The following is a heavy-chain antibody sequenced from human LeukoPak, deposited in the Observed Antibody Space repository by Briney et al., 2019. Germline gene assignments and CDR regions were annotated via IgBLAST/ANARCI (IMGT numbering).Heavy chain of an antibody. D-gene: IGHD5-24*01. Sequence: SETLSLTCSVSGGSISSYYWSWIRQPPGKGLEWIGFFYYSGSTDCNPSLRSRVTISVDMSKNQFSLKLSSVNAADTAVYYCARSLRDAYTNDVPYAFDIWGQGTMVTVSS. CDR1: GGSISSYY. V-gene: IGHV4-59*01. CDR2: FYYSGST. J-gene: IGHJ3*02. CDR3: ARSLRDAYTNDVPYAFDI.